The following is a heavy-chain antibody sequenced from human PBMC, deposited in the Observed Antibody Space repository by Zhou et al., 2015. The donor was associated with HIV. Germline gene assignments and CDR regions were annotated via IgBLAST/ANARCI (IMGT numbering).Heavy chain of an antibody. V-gene: IGHV1-46*01. J-gene: IGHJ6*03. D-gene: IGHD2-2*01. CDR2: INPSGGST. Sequence: QVQLVQSGAEVKKPGASVKVSCKASGYTFTSYYMHWVRQAPGQGLEWMGIINPSGGSTSYAQKFQGRVTMTRDTSTSTVYMELSSLRSEDTAVYYCARGPAAMGVYYYMDVWGKGTTVTVSS. CDR1: GYTFTSYY. CDR3: ARGPAAMGVYYYMDV.